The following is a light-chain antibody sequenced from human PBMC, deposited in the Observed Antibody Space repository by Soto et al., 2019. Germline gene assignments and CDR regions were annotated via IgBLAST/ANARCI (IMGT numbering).Light chain of an antibody. J-gene: IGKJ1*01. CDR2: LAS. V-gene: IGKV1-27*01. CDR1: QGISNY. CDR3: QKYNTAPWT. Sequence: DVEMTQSPSSLSASLGDRVTITCRASQGISNYLAWYQQKPGKVPRLLIYLASTLQSGVPSRFSGSGSGTDFILTISSLQPEDVATYSCQKYNTAPWTFGQGTKVEIK.